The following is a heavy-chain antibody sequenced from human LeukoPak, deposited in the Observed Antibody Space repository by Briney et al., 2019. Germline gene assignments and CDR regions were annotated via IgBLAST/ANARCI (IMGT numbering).Heavy chain of an antibody. CDR3: ARGLSSDY. Sequence: SETMSLTCAVYGGSFSGYYWSWIRQPPGKGLEWIGEINHSGSTNYNPSLKSRVTISVDTSKNQFSLKLSSVTAADTAVYYCARGLSSDYWGQGTLVTVSS. V-gene: IGHV4-34*01. CDR1: GGSFSGYY. D-gene: IGHD6-6*01. J-gene: IGHJ4*02. CDR2: INHSGST.